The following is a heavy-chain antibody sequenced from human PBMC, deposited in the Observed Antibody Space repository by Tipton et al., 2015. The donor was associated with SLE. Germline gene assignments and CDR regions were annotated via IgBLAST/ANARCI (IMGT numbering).Heavy chain of an antibody. V-gene: IGHV3-48*04. CDR3: ASRPGFYYGLDV. CDR1: GFTFSSYA. Sequence: SLRLSCAASGFTFSSYAMHWVRQAPGKGLEWLSYISGTTSGSIIDYADSVKGRFTISRDSADSSLYLQMNSPRGENTAVYYCASRPGFYYGLDVWGQGTTVTVSS. CDR2: ISGTTSGSII. J-gene: IGHJ6*02.